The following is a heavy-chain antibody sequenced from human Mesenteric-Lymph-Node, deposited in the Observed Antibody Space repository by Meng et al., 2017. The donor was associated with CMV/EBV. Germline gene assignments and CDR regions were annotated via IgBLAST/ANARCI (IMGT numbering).Heavy chain of an antibody. CDR1: GFTFDDYA. CDR3: AKDIKIGYRILSDYGMDV. CDR2: IGWNGGNI. V-gene: IGHV3-9*01. Sequence: SLKISCAASGFTFDDYAMHWVRQAPGKGLEWVSSIGWNGGNIDYADSVKGRFSISRDNAKNSLYLQMNSLRPDDTALYYCAKDIKIGYRILSDYGMDVWGQGTLVTVSS. J-gene: IGHJ6*02. D-gene: IGHD2/OR15-2a*01.